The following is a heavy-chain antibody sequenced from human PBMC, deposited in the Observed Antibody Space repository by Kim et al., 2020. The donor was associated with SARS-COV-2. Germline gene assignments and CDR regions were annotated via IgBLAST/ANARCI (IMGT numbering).Heavy chain of an antibody. CDR3: AKLMGGADYFDY. D-gene: IGHD3-16*01. V-gene: IGHV3-9*01. Sequence: GGSLRLSCAASGFTFDDYAMHWVRQAPGKGLEWVSGISWNSGSIGYADSVKGRFTISRDNAKNSLYLQMNSLRAEDTALYYCAKLMGGADYFDYWGQGTLVTVSS. CDR2: ISWNSGSI. CDR1: GFTFDDYA. J-gene: IGHJ4*02.